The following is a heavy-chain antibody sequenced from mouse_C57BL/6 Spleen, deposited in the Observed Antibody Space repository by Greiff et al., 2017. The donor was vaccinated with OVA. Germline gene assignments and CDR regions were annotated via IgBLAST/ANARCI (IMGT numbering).Heavy chain of an antibody. D-gene: IGHD1-1*01. CDR1: GFTFSSYG. Sequence: VQLKESGGDLVKPGGSLKLSCAASGFTFSSYGMSWVRQTPDKRLEWVATISSGGSYTYYPDSVKGRFTISRDNAKNTLYLQMSSLKSEDTAMYYCARHYGDLDYWGQGTTLTVSS. J-gene: IGHJ2*01. CDR3: ARHYGDLDY. V-gene: IGHV5-6*01. CDR2: ISSGGSYT.